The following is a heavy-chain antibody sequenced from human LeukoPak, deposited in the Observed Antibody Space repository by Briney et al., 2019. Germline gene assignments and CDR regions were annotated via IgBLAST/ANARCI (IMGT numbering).Heavy chain of an antibody. D-gene: IGHD6-6*01. Sequence: SETLSLTCTVSGGSISSYYWSWIRQPPGKGLEWIGYIYTSGSTNYNPSLKSRVTISVDTSKNQFSLKLSSVTAADTAVYYCARAYSSSSVAWFDPRGQGTLVTVSS. J-gene: IGHJ5*02. V-gene: IGHV4-4*09. CDR1: GGSISSYY. CDR2: IYTSGST. CDR3: ARAYSSSSVAWFDP.